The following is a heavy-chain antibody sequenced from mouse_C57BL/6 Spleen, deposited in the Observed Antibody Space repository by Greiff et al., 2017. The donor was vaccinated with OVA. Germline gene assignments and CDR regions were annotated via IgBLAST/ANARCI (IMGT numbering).Heavy chain of an antibody. Sequence: QVQLQQPGAELVKPGASVKLSCKASGYTFTSYWMQWVKQRPGPGLEWIGEIDPSDSSTNYNQKFKGKATLTVDTSSSTAYMQLSSLTSEDSAVYYCARRGLSDYWGQGTTLTVSS. CDR3: ARRGLSDY. CDR2: IDPSDSST. CDR1: GYTFTSYW. J-gene: IGHJ2*01. V-gene: IGHV1-50*01.